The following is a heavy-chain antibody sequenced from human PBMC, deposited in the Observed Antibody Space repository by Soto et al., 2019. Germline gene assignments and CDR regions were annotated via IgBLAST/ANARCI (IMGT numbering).Heavy chain of an antibody. Sequence: VQLVESGGGLVQPGRSLRLSCAASGFTFDDYAMHWVRQAPGKGLEWVSGISWNSGRMGYADSVKGRFTISRDNAKNSLYLQMNSLRAEDTALYYCAKDKWELSYYFDHWGQGTLVTVSS. V-gene: IGHV3-9*01. CDR2: ISWNSGRM. D-gene: IGHD1-26*01. J-gene: IGHJ4*02. CDR3: AKDKWELSYYFDH. CDR1: GFTFDDYA.